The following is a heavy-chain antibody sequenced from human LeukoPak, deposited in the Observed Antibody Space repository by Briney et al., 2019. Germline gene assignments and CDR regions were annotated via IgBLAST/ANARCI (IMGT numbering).Heavy chain of an antibody. V-gene: IGHV3-48*01. CDR1: GFTFSSYS. J-gene: IGHJ4*02. D-gene: IGHD4-11*01. Sequence: GGSLRLSCAASGFTFSSYSMNWVRQAPGKGLEWVSYISSSSSTIYYADSVKGRFTISRDNAKNSLYLQMNSLRAEDTAVYYCARGPVRDYSNYWGQGTLVTVSS. CDR2: ISSSSSTI. CDR3: ARGPVRDYSNY.